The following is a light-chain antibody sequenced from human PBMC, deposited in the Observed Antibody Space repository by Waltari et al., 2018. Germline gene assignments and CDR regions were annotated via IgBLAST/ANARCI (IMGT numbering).Light chain of an antibody. J-gene: IGKJ1*01. CDR2: GAS. CDR3: QHYVRLPAT. CDR1: QSVSRA. Sequence: EIVLTQSQGTLSLSPGERATLTCRASQSVSRALAWYQQKPGQAPRPLIYGASSRATGISDRFSGSGSGTDFSLTISRLEPEDFAVYYCQHYVRLPATFGQGTKVEIK. V-gene: IGKV3-20*01.